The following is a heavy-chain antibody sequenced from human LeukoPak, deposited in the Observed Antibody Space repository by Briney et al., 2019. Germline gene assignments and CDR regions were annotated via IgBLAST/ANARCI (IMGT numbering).Heavy chain of an antibody. CDR1: GYTFTGYY. J-gene: IGHJ5*02. D-gene: IGHD3-22*01. V-gene: IGHV1-2*02. CDR2: INPNSGGT. Sequence: ASVTVSCKASGYTFTGYYMHWVRQAPGQGLEWMGWINPNSGGTNYAQKFQGRVTMTRDTSISTAYMELSRLRSDDTAVYYCARDVYYPNWFDPWGQGTLVTVSS. CDR3: ARDVYYPNWFDP.